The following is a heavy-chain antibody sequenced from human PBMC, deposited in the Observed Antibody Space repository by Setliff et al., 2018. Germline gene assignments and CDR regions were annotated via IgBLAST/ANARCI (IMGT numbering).Heavy chain of an antibody. CDR3: ARHVLGHSSSCNWFDP. CDR1: GYSIISGYY. Sequence: SETLSLTCAVSGYSIISGYYWGWIRQPPGKGLEWIGSMYHSGSTYYNPSLKSRVTISVDTSRNQFSLKLSSVTAADTAVYYCARHVLGHSSSCNWFDPWGQGTLVTVSS. V-gene: IGHV4-38-2*01. J-gene: IGHJ5*02. CDR2: MYHSGST. D-gene: IGHD6-13*01.